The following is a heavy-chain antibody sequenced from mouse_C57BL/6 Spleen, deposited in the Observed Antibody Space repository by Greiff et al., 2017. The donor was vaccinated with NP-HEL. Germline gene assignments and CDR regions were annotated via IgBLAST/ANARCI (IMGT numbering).Heavy chain of an antibody. J-gene: IGHJ4*01. Sequence: QVQLQQSGPELVKPGASVKISCKASGYAFSSSWMNWVKQRPGKGLEWIGRIYPGDGDTNYNGKFKGKATLTADKSSSTAYMQLSSLTSEDSAVYCCARVDFLDYWGQGTSVTVSS. CDR2: IYPGDGDT. CDR1: GYAFSSSW. V-gene: IGHV1-82*01. CDR3: ARVDFLDY.